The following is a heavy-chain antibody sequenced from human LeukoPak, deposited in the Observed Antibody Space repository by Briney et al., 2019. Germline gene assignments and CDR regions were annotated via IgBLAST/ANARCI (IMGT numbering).Heavy chain of an antibody. J-gene: IGHJ4*02. Sequence: GGSLRLSCAASGFTFSSYSMNRVRQAPGKGLEWVSSISSSSSYIYYADSVKGRFTISRDNAKNSLYLQMNSLRAEDTAVYYCARGDYDILTGLYYFDYWGQGTLVTVSS. CDR2: ISSSSSYI. V-gene: IGHV3-21*01. CDR3: ARGDYDILTGLYYFDY. CDR1: GFTFSSYS. D-gene: IGHD3-9*01.